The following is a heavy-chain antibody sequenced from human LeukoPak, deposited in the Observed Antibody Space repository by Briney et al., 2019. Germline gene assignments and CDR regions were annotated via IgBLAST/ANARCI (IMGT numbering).Heavy chain of an antibody. CDR3: ARGKEPSYDFWSGYYNYNWFDP. D-gene: IGHD3-3*01. CDR1: GGSMSSYY. V-gene: IGHV4-59*01. Sequence: SETLSLTCSVSGGSMSSYYWTWIRQPPGKGLEWIGYIYYSGSTNYNPSLKSRVTISVDTSKNQFSLKLSSVTAADTAVYYCARGKEPSYDFWSGYYNYNWFDPWGQGTLVTVSS. J-gene: IGHJ5*02. CDR2: IYYSGST.